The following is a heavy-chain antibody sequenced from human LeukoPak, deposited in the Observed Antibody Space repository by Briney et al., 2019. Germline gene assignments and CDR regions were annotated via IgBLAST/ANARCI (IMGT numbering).Heavy chain of an antibody. D-gene: IGHD2-15*01. CDR1: GFTFSSYG. CDR2: IRYDGSNK. J-gene: IGHJ5*02. Sequence: PGGSLRLSXAASGFTFSSYGMHWVRQAPGKGLEWVAFIRYDGSNKYYADSVKGRFTISRDNSKNTLYLQMNSLRAEDTAVYYCARDLKRYCSGGSCYSAWFDPWGQGTLVTVSS. CDR3: ARDLKRYCSGGSCYSAWFDP. V-gene: IGHV3-30*02.